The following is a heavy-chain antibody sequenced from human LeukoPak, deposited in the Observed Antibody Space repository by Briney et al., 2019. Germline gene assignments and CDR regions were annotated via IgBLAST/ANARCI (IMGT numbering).Heavy chain of an antibody. V-gene: IGHV4-34*01. CDR1: GGSFSGYY. Sequence: SETLSLTCAVYGGSFSGYYWSWIRQPPGKGLEWIGEINHSGSTNYNPSLKSRVTISVDTSKNQFSLKLSSVTAADTAVYYCASPYYDSSGYSATKHDAFDIWGQGTMVTVSS. J-gene: IGHJ3*02. CDR3: ASPYYDSSGYSATKHDAFDI. D-gene: IGHD3-22*01. CDR2: INHSGST.